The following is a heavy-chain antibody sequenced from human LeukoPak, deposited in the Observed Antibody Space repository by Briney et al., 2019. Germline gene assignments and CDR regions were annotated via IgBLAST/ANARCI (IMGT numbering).Heavy chain of an antibody. CDR2: IYYSGST. J-gene: IGHJ3*02. V-gene: IGHV4-59*01. Sequence: SETPSLTCTVSGGALRSYYWGWIQQPPGKGPGWIGYIYYSGSTNYNPSLKSRVTISVDTSKNQFSLKLSSVTAADTAVYYCARDHDYGAFDIWGQGTMVTVSS. D-gene: IGHD4-17*01. CDR3: ARDHDYGAFDI. CDR1: GGALRSYY.